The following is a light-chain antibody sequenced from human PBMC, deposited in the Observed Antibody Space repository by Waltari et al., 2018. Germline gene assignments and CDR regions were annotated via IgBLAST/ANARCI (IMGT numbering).Light chain of an antibody. Sequence: QSALTQPASVSGSPGPSITTYCTGTSSDVGRHDLVSWYQQHPGNAPKPMLYEVYKRPSGVSNRFSGSKSGNTASLTISGLQAEDEADYYCCSYAGSSTFTFGGGTKLTVL. CDR1: SSDVGRHDL. J-gene: IGLJ2*01. V-gene: IGLV2-23*02. CDR3: CSYAGSSTFT. CDR2: EVY.